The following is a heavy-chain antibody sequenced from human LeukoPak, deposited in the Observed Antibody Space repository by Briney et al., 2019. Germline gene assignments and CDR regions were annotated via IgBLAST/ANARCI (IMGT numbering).Heavy chain of an antibody. Sequence: GGSLRLSCAASGFTFSSFWMHWVRQAPGKGLVWVSRINTDRSSTDYADSVKGRFTISRDNSMNTLYLQMNSLRAEDTAVYYCAKDGPWFGELSGDAFDIWGQGTMVTVSS. J-gene: IGHJ3*02. D-gene: IGHD3-10*01. V-gene: IGHV3-74*01. CDR3: AKDGPWFGELSGDAFDI. CDR1: GFTFSSFW. CDR2: INTDRSST.